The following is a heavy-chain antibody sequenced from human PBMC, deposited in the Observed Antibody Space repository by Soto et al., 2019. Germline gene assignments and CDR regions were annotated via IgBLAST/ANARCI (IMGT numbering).Heavy chain of an antibody. CDR1: AGSTSSNY. D-gene: IGHD6-13*01. CDR3: ARYRREAVAGYTLDN. V-gene: IGHV4-59*01. J-gene: IGHJ4*02. CDR2: VYNSGSN. Sequence: TSQSLSLTCTVSAGSTSSNYWTWIRQPPGKGLEWIGYVYNSGSNNYNPSLKSRVTISEDTSKSQFAPKVNSMTAADTAVYYCARYRREAVAGYTLDNWGQGILVTVSS.